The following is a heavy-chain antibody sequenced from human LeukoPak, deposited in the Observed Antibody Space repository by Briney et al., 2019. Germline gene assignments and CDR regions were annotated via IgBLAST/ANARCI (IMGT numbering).Heavy chain of an antibody. Sequence: SVKVSCKASGGTFSSYAISWVRQAPGQGLEWMGGIIPIFGTANYAQKLQGRVTMTTDTSTSTAYMELRSLRSDDTAVYYCARDALSYDSSGYSLDAFDIWGQGTMVTVSS. D-gene: IGHD3-22*01. CDR3: ARDALSYDSSGYSLDAFDI. V-gene: IGHV1-69*05. J-gene: IGHJ3*02. CDR2: IIPIFGTA. CDR1: GGTFSSYA.